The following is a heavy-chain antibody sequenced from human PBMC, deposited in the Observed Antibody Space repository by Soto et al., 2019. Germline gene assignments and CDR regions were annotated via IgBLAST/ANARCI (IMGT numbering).Heavy chain of an antibody. V-gene: IGHV1-18*01. CDR2: ISVYNGNT. CDR3: ARAAPYSVSNYGADC. D-gene: IGHD1-26*01. Sequence: QVQLVQSGAEVKKPGASVKVSCKASGYTFTSYGISWVRQAPGKGLEWMGWISVYNGNTNYAQKLQGRVTMTTDTSKSTAYMEVGSLRSDDTDVYYCARAAPYSVSNYGADCWGQGTLVTVSS. J-gene: IGHJ4*02. CDR1: GYTFTSYG.